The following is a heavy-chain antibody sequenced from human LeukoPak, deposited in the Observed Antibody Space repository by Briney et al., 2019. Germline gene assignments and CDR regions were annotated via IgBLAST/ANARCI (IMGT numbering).Heavy chain of an antibody. CDR2: IKQDGSEK. CDR1: AFTFTSYW. CDR3: ARDPYCGGDCYPDAFDI. V-gene: IGHV3-7*01. Sequence: GGSLRLSCAASAFTFTSYWLSWVRQAPGKGLEWLSNIKQDGSEKYYADSVKGRFTISRDNAKKSVYLQMNSLRAEDTAVYYCARDPYCGGDCYPDAFDIWGQGTMVTVSS. D-gene: IGHD2-21*02. J-gene: IGHJ3*02.